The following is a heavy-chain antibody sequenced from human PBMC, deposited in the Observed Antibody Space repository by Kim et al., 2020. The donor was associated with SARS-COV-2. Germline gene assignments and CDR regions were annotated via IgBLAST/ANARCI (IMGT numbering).Heavy chain of an antibody. Sequence: GGSLRLSCAASGFTFSDHYMDWVRQAPGKGLEWVGRTRNKANSYTTEYAASVKGRFTISRDDSKNSLYLQMNSLKTEDTAVYYCAREGIQLWSRGGMDVWGQGTTVTVSS. CDR2: TRNKANSYTT. CDR1: GFTFSDHY. CDR3: AREGIQLWSRGGMDV. V-gene: IGHV3-72*01. J-gene: IGHJ6*02. D-gene: IGHD5-18*01.